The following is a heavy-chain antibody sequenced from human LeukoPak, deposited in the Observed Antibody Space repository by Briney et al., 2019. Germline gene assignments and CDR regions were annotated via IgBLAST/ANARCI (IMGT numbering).Heavy chain of an antibody. V-gene: IGHV3-9*01. CDR2: ISWNSGSI. CDR3: AKDMRYDSSGHFDY. J-gene: IGHJ4*02. Sequence: GRSLRLSCAASGFTFDDYAMHWVRQAPGKGLERVSGISWNSGSIGYADSVKGRFTTSRDNAKNSLYLQTNSLRAEDTALYYCAKDMRYDSSGHFDYWGQGTLVTVSS. CDR1: GFTFDDYA. D-gene: IGHD3-22*01.